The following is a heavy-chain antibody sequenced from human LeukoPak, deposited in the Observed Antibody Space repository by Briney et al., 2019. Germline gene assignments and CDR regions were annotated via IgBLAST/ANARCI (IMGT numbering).Heavy chain of an antibody. CDR1: GGSISSGSYY. D-gene: IGHD3-22*01. CDR2: IYTSGST. J-gene: IGHJ3*02. Sequence: NPSETLSLTCTVSGGSISSGSYYWSWIRQPAGKGLEWIGRIYTSGSTNYNPSLKSRVTISVDTSKNQFSLKLSSVTAADTAVYYCASLTTAEAFDIWGQGTMVTVSS. V-gene: IGHV4-61*02. CDR3: ASLTTAEAFDI.